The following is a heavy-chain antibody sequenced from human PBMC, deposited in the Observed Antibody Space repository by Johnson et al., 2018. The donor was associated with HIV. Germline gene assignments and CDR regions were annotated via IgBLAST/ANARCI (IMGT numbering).Heavy chain of an antibody. V-gene: IGHV3-15*01. CDR1: GFTFSSYA. CDR3: TAHYRNAFDI. Sequence: VQLVESGGGVVQPGRSLRLSCAASGFTFSSYAMHWVRQAPGKGLEWVGRIKSKTDGGTTDYAAPVKGRFTLSRDDSKNTLFLQMNSLKTEDTALYYCTAHYRNAFDIWGQGTMVTVSS. CDR2: IKSKTDGGTT. D-gene: IGHD1-26*01. J-gene: IGHJ3*02.